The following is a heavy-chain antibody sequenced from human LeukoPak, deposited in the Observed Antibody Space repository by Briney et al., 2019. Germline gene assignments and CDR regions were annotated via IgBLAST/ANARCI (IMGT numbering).Heavy chain of an antibody. Sequence: IYYSGSTNYNPSLKSRVTISVDTSKNQFSLKLSSVTAADTAVYYCARDVGSSWSYNWFDPWGQGTLVTVSS. CDR3: ARDVGSSWSYNWFDP. V-gene: IGHV4-59*01. CDR2: IYYSGST. D-gene: IGHD6-13*01. J-gene: IGHJ5*02.